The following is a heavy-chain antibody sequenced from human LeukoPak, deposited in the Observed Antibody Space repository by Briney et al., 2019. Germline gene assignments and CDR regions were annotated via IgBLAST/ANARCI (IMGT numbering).Heavy chain of an antibody. D-gene: IGHD3-9*01. V-gene: IGHV3-23*01. CDR1: GFTFSSYA. CDR3: AKARYYDILTGYLYYFDY. CDR2: ISGSGGGT. Sequence: TGGSLRLSCAASGFTFSSYAMSWVRQAPGKGLEWVSAISGSGGGTYYADSVKGRFTISRDNSKNTLYLQMNSLRAEDTAVYYCAKARYYDILTGYLYYFDYWGQGTLVTVSS. J-gene: IGHJ4*02.